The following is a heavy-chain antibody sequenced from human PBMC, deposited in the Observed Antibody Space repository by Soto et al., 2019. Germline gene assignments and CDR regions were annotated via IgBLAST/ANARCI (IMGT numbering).Heavy chain of an antibody. CDR3: VVRGFGEFHDY. V-gene: IGHV1-58*02. CDR1: GYTFSSSG. D-gene: IGHD3-10*01. Sequence: QMQLVHSGPEVKKPGTSVKVSCKASGYTFSSSGMQWVRQARGQRLEWLGWIVVGSGNTDYARKFQERVTITMDMSTSTVYMELSSLRSEDSAVYYCVVRGFGEFHDYWGQGTLVTVSS. CDR2: IVVGSGNT. J-gene: IGHJ4*02.